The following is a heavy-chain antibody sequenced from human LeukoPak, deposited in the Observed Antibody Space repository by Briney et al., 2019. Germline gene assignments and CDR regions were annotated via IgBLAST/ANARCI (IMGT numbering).Heavy chain of an antibody. CDR1: GFTFSTYS. CDR2: ISGSSSII. CDR3: SKGGQSGPWYSLDC. J-gene: IGHJ4*02. Sequence: PGGSLRLSCAASGFTFSTYSMNWVRQAPGKGLEWVSYISGSSSIIYYADSVKGRFTISRGNFKNTLYLQMSSLRPEDTAVYFCSKGGQSGPWYSLDCWGQGTLVTVSS. V-gene: IGHV3-48*01. D-gene: IGHD2-15*01.